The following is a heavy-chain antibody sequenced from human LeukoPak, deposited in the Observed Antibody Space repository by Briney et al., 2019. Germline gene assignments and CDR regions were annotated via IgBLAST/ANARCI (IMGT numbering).Heavy chain of an antibody. D-gene: IGHD5-18*01. CDR1: GYTFNGYY. J-gene: IGHJ4*02. CDR2: INANSGAT. V-gene: IGHV1-2*02. CDR3: ARGGGGYSSGSDY. Sequence: ASVKVSCKASGYTFNGYYMHWVRQAPGQGVEWVGWINANSGATNYAQKFQGRVTMTRDTSISTAYMDLRRLRSDDTAVYYCARGGGGYSSGSDYWGQGTLVTVSS.